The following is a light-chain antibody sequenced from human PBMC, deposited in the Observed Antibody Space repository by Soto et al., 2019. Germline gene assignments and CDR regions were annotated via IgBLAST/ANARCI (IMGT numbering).Light chain of an antibody. V-gene: IGKV4-1*01. Sequence: DIVMTQSPDSLAVSLGERATINCKSSQSVLYSSNNKNYLAWYQQKPGQPPKLLIYWASTRESGVPDRFSGSGSGTDFTLTISSLQAEDVAVYYCQQYYSSPHLTFGAVTKV. CDR1: QSVLYSSNNKNY. J-gene: IGKJ4*01. CDR2: WAS. CDR3: QQYYSSPHLT.